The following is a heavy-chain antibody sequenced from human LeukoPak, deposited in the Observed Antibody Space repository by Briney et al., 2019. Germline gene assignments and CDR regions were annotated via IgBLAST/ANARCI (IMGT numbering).Heavy chain of an antibody. CDR1: GDSISSSDNY. CDR2: ISPSGST. J-gene: IGHJ4*02. D-gene: IGHD2-8*01. V-gene: IGHV4-61*02. CDR3: ARGSVCLDY. Sequence: SETLSLTCTVSGDSISSSDNYWSWIRQPAGKGLEWIGRISPSGSTIYNPSLKSRVTLSVDTSKNQFSLKLTSVTAADTAIYYCARGSVCLDYWGQGTLVTVSS.